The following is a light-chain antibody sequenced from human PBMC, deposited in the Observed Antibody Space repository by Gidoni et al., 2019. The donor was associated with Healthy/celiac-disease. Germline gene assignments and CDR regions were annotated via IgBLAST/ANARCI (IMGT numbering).Light chain of an antibody. J-gene: IGLJ2*01. CDR2: SHN. Sequence: QSVLTQPPSASGTPGQRVTISCSGSSSNIGSNYVYWYQQLPGTAPKLLIYSHNQRPSGVPDRFSGSKSGTSASLAISGLRSEDEADYYCAAWDDSLSGPGVFGGGTKLTVL. CDR1: SSNIGSNY. V-gene: IGLV1-47*02. CDR3: AAWDDSLSGPGV.